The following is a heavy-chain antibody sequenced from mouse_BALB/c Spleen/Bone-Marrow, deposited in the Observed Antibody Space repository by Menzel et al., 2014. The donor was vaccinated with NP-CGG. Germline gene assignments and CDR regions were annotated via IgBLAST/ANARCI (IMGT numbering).Heavy chain of an antibody. CDR3: ARSGVITTGAMDY. CDR2: ISSGSSTI. Sequence: EVQVVESGGGLVQPGGSRKLSCAASGFTFSSFGMHWVRQAPEKGLEWVAYISSGSSTIYYADTVKGRFTISRDNPEDTLFLQISSLRTEDTAVYYCARSGVITTGAMDYWGQGTSVTVSS. CDR1: GFTFSSFG. J-gene: IGHJ4*01. V-gene: IGHV5-17*02. D-gene: IGHD1-1*01.